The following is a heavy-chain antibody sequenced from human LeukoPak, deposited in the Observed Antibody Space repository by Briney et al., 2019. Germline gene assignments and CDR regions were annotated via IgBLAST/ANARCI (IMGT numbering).Heavy chain of an antibody. J-gene: IGHJ4*02. V-gene: IGHV1-2*02. CDR1: GYTFTSYG. Sequence: ASVKVSCKASGYTFTSYGISWVRQAPGQGLEWMGWTNPNTGATKYGQNFQGRVTLTRDTSIRTTFMELSSLRSDDTAVYYCARDERYCNGDNHYPDLGYWGQGTLVTVSS. CDR2: TNPNTGAT. D-gene: IGHD2-15*01. CDR3: ARDERYCNGDNHYPDLGY.